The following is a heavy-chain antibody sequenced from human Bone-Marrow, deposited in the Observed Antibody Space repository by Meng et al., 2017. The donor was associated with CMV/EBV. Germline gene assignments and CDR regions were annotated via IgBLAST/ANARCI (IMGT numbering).Heavy chain of an antibody. Sequence: YGMRWVRHAPGKGLEWVAVISYDGSNKYYADSVKGRFTISRDNSKNTLYLQMNSLRAEDTAVYYCAKGGDCSGGSCYYGTHNWFDPWGQGTLVTVSS. CDR1: YG. V-gene: IGHV3-30*18. D-gene: IGHD2-15*01. CDR2: ISYDGSNK. J-gene: IGHJ5*02. CDR3: AKGGDCSGGSCYYGTHNWFDP.